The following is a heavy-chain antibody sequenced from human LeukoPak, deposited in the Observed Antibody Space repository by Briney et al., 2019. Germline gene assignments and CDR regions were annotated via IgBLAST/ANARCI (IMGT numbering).Heavy chain of an antibody. D-gene: IGHD3-22*01. CDR3: ARAADTSGYYPAY. CDR1: GFTFSLYW. V-gene: IGHV3-30*03. Sequence: GGSLRISCAASGFTFSLYWMSWVRQAPRKGLEWVSFISYDGSNKYYADSVKGRFTISRDNAKNTLYLQMNSLTSEDTAVYFCARAADTSGYYPAYWGQGTLVTVSS. CDR2: ISYDGSNK. J-gene: IGHJ4*02.